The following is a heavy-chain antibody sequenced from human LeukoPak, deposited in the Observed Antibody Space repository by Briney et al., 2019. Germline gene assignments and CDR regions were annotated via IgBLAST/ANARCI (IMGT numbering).Heavy chain of an antibody. V-gene: IGHV1-24*01. CDR2: FDPEDGET. Sequence: VASVKVSCKVSGYTLTELSMHWVRQAPGKGLEWMGGFDPEDGETIYAQKFQGRVTMTEDTSTDTAYMELSSLRSEDTAVYYCATTVKYSYGGSCDYWGQGTLVTVSS. J-gene: IGHJ4*02. D-gene: IGHD5-18*01. CDR1: GYTLTELS. CDR3: ATTVKYSYGGSCDY.